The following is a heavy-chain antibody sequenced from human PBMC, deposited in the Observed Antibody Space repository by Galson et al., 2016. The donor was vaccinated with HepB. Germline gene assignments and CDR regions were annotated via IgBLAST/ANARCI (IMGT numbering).Heavy chain of an antibody. CDR1: GGSISSGSYY. CDR2: IYSGGST. J-gene: IGHJ4*02. D-gene: IGHD3-22*01. CDR3: TRGYSFYDSSGTGY. Sequence: TLSLTCTVSGGSISSGSYYWSWIRQPAGKGLEWIGRIYSGGSTNYTPSLKCRVTISLDTSKNQFSLNLSSVTAADKAVYYCTRGYSFYDSSGTGYWGQGTHVTVSS. V-gene: IGHV4-61*02.